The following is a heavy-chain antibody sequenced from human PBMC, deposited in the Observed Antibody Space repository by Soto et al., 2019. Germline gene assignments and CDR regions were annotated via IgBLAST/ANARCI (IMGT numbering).Heavy chain of an antibody. CDR2: IVVGSGKT. CDR1: GFTFSNSA. V-gene: IGHV1-58*02. D-gene: IGHD2-2*01. J-gene: IGHJ4*02. Sequence: GASVKVSCKASGFTFSNSAIQWMRQARGERLEWIGWIVVGSGKTNYAQKIQERVTIIRDVSTSTSYMELSSLTSEDTAVYYCVLCTTTSCYGKFDYWGQGTLVTVSS. CDR3: VLCTTTSCYGKFDY.